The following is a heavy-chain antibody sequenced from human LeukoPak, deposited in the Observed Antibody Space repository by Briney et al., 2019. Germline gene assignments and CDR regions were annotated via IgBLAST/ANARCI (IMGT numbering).Heavy chain of an antibody. J-gene: IGHJ6*03. D-gene: IGHD2-2*01. CDR3: ARTPIVVVPAAIEREDYYYYMDV. Sequence: PSETLSLTCTVSGGSISSGSYYWSWIRQPAGKGLEWIGRIYTSGSTNYNPSLKSRVTISVDTSKNQFSLKLSSVTAADTAVYYCARTPIVVVPAAIEREDYYYYMDVWGKGTTVTISS. CDR1: GGSISSGSYY. V-gene: IGHV4-61*02. CDR2: IYTSGST.